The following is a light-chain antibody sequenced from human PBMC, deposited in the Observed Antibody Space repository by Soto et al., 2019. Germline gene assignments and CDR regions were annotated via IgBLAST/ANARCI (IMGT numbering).Light chain of an antibody. CDR3: KQYNSYPRT. J-gene: IGKJ1*01. Sequence: DIQMTQSPSTLSASVGYRFTITCRASQGISSWLAWYQQKTGKAPKLLIYDDSSLESGVPSRLSGSGYGTEFTLNISSLQPDDFETYYCKQYNSYPRTFGQGTKVDIK. CDR1: QGISSW. CDR2: DDS. V-gene: IGKV1-5*01.